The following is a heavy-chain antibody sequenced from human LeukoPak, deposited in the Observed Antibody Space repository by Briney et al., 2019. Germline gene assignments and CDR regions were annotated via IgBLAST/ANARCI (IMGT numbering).Heavy chain of an antibody. D-gene: IGHD6-19*01. CDR3: ARPSSSGWFYEAFDI. J-gene: IGHJ3*02. CDR1: GFTFSSCG. V-gene: IGHV3-30*03. CDR2: ISYDGSNK. Sequence: PGGSLRLSCAASGFTFSSCGMHWVRQAPGKGLEWVAVISYDGSNKYYADSVKGRFTISRDNSKNTLYLQMNSLRAEDTAVYYCARPSSSGWFYEAFDIWGQGTMVTVSS.